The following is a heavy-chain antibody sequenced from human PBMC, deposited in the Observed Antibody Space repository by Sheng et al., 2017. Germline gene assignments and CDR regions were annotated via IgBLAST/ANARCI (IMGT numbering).Heavy chain of an antibody. CDR2: IYHSGST. CDR3: ARDRGYYDSSGYYFDY. Sequence: QVQLQESGPGLVKPSETLSLTCTVSGYSISSGYYWGWIRQPPGKGLEWIGSIYHSGSTYYNPSLKSRVTISVDTSKNQFSLKLSSVTAADTAVYCCARDRGYYDSSGYYFDYWGQGTRGHRLL. D-gene: IGHD3-22*01. CDR1: GYSISSGYY. V-gene: IGHV4-38-2*02. J-gene: IGHJ4*02.